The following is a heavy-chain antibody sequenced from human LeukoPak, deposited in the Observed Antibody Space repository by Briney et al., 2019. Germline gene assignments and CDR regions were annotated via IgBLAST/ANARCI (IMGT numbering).Heavy chain of an antibody. CDR1: GFTFSPYW. D-gene: IGHD6-13*01. V-gene: IGHV3-74*01. Sequence: GGSLRLSCAASGFTFSPYWMHWVRQAPGKGLVWVSRINGDGGSRNYADSVKGRFTISRDNARNTLYLQMNSLRVEDTAVYYCASASSHRIAAGGDFWGQGTLVTVSS. CDR3: ASASSHRIAAGGDF. CDR2: INGDGGSR. J-gene: IGHJ4*02.